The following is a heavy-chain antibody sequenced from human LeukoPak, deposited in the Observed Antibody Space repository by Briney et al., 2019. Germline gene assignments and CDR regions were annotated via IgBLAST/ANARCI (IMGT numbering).Heavy chain of an antibody. Sequence: ASVKVSCKASGGTFSSYSFSWVRQAPGQGLEWMGGIIPIFGTANYAQKFQGRVTITADKSTSTAYMELSSLRSEDTAVYYCTSAEGYCSGGSCSRGAFDIWGQGTMVTVSS. CDR1: GGTFSSYS. CDR3: TSAEGYCSGGSCSRGAFDI. J-gene: IGHJ3*02. D-gene: IGHD2-15*01. CDR2: IIPIFGTA. V-gene: IGHV1-69*06.